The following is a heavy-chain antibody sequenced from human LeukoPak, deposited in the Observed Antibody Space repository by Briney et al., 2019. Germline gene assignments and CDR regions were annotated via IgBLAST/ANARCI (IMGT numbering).Heavy chain of an antibody. CDR1: GFTLGSYG. D-gene: IGHD6-13*01. V-gene: IGHV3-30*18. J-gene: IGHJ5*02. Sequence: PGRSLRLSCAASGFTLGSYGMQWARHAPGKGLEWVAFISYDGSNESFGDSVKGRFTISRDNSKNTLYLQMNSLRAEDTAVYYCAKDRGSSSALDPWGQGTLVTVSS. CDR2: ISYDGSNE. CDR3: AKDRGSSSALDP.